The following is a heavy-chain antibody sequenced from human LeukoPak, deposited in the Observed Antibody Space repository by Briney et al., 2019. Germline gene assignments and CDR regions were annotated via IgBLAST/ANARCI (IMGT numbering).Heavy chain of an antibody. V-gene: IGHV3-33*06. J-gene: IGHJ4*02. CDR2: IWYDGSNK. CDR3: AKDLYPYSSSWSPVYDY. D-gene: IGHD6-13*01. CDR1: GFTFSSYG. Sequence: PGGSLRLSCAAPGFTFSSYGMHWVRQAPGKGLEWVSVIWYDGSNKFYADSVKGRFTISRDNSKNTLYLQMNSLRAEDTAVYYCAKDLYPYSSSWSPVYDYWGQGTLVTVSS.